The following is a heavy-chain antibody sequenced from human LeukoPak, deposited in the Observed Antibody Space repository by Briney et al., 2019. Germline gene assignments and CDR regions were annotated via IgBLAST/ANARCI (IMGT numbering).Heavy chain of an antibody. Sequence: SETLSLTCTLSGGSIRNHFCSWIRQPAGEGLECIGRVSTSWSTYYNPSLKSRVTMSADTSKNQYSLKLTSMTAADTAVYYCARGDIVMGGGRNWFDPWGQGTLVTVSS. V-gene: IGHV4-4*07. J-gene: IGHJ5*02. CDR3: ARGDIVMGGGRNWFDP. D-gene: IGHD2-21*01. CDR1: GGSIRNHF. CDR2: VSTSWST.